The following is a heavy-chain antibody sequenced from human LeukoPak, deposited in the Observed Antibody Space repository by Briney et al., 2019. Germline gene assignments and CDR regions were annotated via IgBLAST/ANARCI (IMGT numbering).Heavy chain of an antibody. J-gene: IGHJ4*02. Sequence: GGSLRLSCAASGFTLRTYNMHWVRQAPGKGLEWVSSISCGSSYISYADSVKGRFTNSRDNAKNSLYLQMNSLTAEGTAVYYGARVLIRDMAVAGIDYWGQGTLVTVSS. CDR1: GFTLRTYN. CDR3: ARVLIRDMAVAGIDY. D-gene: IGHD6-19*01. CDR2: ISCGSSYI. V-gene: IGHV3-21*01.